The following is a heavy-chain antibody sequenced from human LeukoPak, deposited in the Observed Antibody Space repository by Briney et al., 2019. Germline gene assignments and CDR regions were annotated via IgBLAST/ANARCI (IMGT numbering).Heavy chain of an antibody. Sequence: GASVKVSCKASGSTFSSYAISWVRQAPGQGLEWMGGIIPIFGTANYAQKFQGRVTITADESTSTAYMELSSLRSEDTAVYYCARAGHYDIVVVPAAMTIGGYYGMDVWGQGTTVTVSS. CDR3: ARAGHYDIVVVPAAMTIGGYYGMDV. D-gene: IGHD2-2*01. V-gene: IGHV1-69*13. J-gene: IGHJ6*02. CDR1: GSTFSSYA. CDR2: IIPIFGTA.